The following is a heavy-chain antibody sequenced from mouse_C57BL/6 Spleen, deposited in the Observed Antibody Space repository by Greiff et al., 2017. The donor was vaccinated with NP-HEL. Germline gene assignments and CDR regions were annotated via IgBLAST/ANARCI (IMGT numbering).Heavy chain of an antibody. J-gene: IGHJ4*01. CDR3: ARRGGYDYGYAMDY. D-gene: IGHD2-4*01. CDR1: GYSFTGYY. V-gene: IGHV1-42*01. Sequence: VQLQQSGPELVKPGASVKISCKASGYSFTGYYMNWVKQSPEKSLEWIGEINPSTGGTTYNQKFKAKATLTVDKSSSTAYMQLKSLTSEDSAVYYCARRGGYDYGYAMDYWGQGTSVTVSS. CDR2: INPSTGGT.